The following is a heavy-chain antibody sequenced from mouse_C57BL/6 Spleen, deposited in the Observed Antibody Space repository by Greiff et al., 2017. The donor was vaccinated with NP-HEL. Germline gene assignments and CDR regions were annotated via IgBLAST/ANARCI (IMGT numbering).Heavy chain of an antibody. J-gene: IGHJ2*01. Sequence: EVQLVESGGGLVQPGGSLSLSCAASGFTFTDYYMSWVRQPPGTALEWLGFIRNKANGYTTEYSASVKGRFTISRDNSQSILYLQMNALRAEDSATYYCARANWDLYFDYWGQGTTLTVSS. V-gene: IGHV7-3*01. D-gene: IGHD4-1*01. CDR3: ARANWDLYFDY. CDR2: IRNKANGYTT. CDR1: GFTFTDYY.